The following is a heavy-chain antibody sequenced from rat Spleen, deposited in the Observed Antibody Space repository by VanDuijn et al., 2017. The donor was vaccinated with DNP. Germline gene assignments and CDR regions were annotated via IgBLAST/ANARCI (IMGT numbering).Heavy chain of an antibody. CDR1: GFTFSDYY. D-gene: IGHD4-4*01. J-gene: IGHJ3*01. V-gene: IGHV5-20*01. Sequence: EVQLVESGGGLVQPGRSLKLSCAASGFTFSDYYMAWVRQAPKKGLEWVAYISYDGGSTYYRDPVKGRFTISRDNAKSTLYLQMDSLRSEDTATYYCTREGNSGFGWFAYWGQGTLVTVSS. CDR3: TREGNSGFGWFAY. CDR2: ISYDGGST.